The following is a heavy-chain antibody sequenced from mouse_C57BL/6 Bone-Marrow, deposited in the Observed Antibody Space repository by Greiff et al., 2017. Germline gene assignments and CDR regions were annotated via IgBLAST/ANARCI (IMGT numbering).Heavy chain of an antibody. V-gene: IGHV14-4*01. Sequence: EVQLQQSGAELVRPGASVKLSCTASGFNIKDDYMHWVKQRPEQGLEWIGWIDPENGDTEYASKFQGKATITADTSSNTAYLQLSSLTSEDTAVSYCTKHPRQLRLAYWGQGTLVTVSA. CDR2: IDPENGDT. CDR1: GFNIKDDY. D-gene: IGHD3-2*02. J-gene: IGHJ3*01. CDR3: TKHPRQLRLAY.